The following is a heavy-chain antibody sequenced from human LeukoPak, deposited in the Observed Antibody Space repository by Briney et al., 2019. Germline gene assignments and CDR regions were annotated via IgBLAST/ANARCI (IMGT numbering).Heavy chain of an antibody. D-gene: IGHD1-1*01. CDR2: ISYSGST. CDR3: ATLNTTRRGFDS. V-gene: IGHV4-59*08. Sequence: SETLSLTCTVSGASISGYYWTWIRQPPGRGLEWIGYISYSGSTNYNPSLKSRVTLSVDMSKNQVPLKLNSVTAADTAVYYCATLNTTRRGFDSWGQGTLVTVSS. J-gene: IGHJ4*02. CDR1: GASISGYY.